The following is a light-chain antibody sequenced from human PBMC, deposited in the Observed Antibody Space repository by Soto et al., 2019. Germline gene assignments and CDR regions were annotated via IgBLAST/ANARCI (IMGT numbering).Light chain of an antibody. Sequence: DIQMTQSPSSLSTSVGDRVTITCRASENIRDFVNWYQQKPGKAPKLLIYAASSLQSGVPSRFSGSGSGTDFTLTISSLQPEDFATYYCQQSYSTLRTFGQGTKVDIK. J-gene: IGKJ1*01. CDR1: ENIRDF. V-gene: IGKV1-39*01. CDR2: AAS. CDR3: QQSYSTLRT.